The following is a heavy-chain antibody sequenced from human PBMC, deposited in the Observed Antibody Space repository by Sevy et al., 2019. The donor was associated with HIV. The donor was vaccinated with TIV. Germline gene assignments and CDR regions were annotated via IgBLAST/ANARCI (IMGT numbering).Heavy chain of an antibody. CDR3: ARGVPAADKSRFDY. Sequence: GGSLRLSCAASGFTFSSYAMHWVRQAPGKGLEWVAVISYDGSNKDYADSVKGRFTISRDNSKNTLYLQMNSLRAEDTAVYYCARGVPAADKSRFDYWGQGTLVTVSS. V-gene: IGHV3-30-3*01. D-gene: IGHD2-2*01. J-gene: IGHJ4*02. CDR1: GFTFSSYA. CDR2: ISYDGSNK.